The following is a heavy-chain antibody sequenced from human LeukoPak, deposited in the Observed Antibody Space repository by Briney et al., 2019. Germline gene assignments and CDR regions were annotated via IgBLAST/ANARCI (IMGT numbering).Heavy chain of an antibody. CDR2: ISYDGSNK. CDR1: GFTFSSYG. J-gene: IGHJ4*02. D-gene: IGHD3-10*01. Sequence: PGGSLRLSCAASGFTFSSYGMHWVRQAPGKGLEWVAVISYDGSNKYYADSVKGRFTISRDNSKSTLYLQMNSLRAEDTAVYYCAKGGYLGSGSYYHFDYWGQGTLVTVSS. V-gene: IGHV3-30*18. CDR3: AKGGYLGSGSYYHFDY.